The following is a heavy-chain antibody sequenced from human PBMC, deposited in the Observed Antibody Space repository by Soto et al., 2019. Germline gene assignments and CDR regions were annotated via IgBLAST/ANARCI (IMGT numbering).Heavy chain of an antibody. J-gene: IGHJ4*02. CDR2: IIPIFGTA. V-gene: IGHV1-69*13. CDR3: ARGHLDYYDSSGYYYIPHY. D-gene: IGHD3-22*01. Sequence: SVKVSCKASGGTFSSYAISWVRQAPGQGLEWMGGIIPIFGTANYAQKFQGRVTITADESTSTAYMELSSLRSEDTAVYYCARGHLDYYDSSGYYYIPHYRGQGTPVTVSS. CDR1: GGTFSSYA.